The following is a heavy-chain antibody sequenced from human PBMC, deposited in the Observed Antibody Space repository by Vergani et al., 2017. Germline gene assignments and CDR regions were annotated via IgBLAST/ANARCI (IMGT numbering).Heavy chain of an antibody. CDR1: GFTFSNAW. D-gene: IGHD3-10*01. Sequence: EVQLVESGGGLVKPGGSLRLSCAAPGFTFSNAWMNWVRQAPGKGLEWVGRIKSKTDGGTTDYAAPVKGRFTITRDDSKNTLYLQMNSLKTEDTAVYYCTXSPITMVRGVITVYYFDYWGQGTLVTVSS. CDR3: TXSPITMVRGVITVYYFDY. V-gene: IGHV3-15*07. J-gene: IGHJ4*02. CDR2: IKSKTDGGTT.